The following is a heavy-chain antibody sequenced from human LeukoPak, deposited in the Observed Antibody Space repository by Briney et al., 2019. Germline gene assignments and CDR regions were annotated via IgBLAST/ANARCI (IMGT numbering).Heavy chain of an antibody. V-gene: IGHV3-21*01. CDR2: ISTTSGNI. CDR1: GFTFSSYS. J-gene: IGHJ4*02. Sequence: PGGTLRLSCAASGFTFSSYSMNWVRQAPGKGLEWVAAISTTSGNIYYADSVKGRFTISRDNAKNSLYLQMNSLRVEDTALYYCARRAPSHDFDDWGQGTLVTVSS. CDR3: ARRAPSHDFDD.